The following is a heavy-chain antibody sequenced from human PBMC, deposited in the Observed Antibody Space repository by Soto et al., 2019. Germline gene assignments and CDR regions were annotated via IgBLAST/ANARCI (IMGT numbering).Heavy chain of an antibody. CDR1: GYSFDTYS. J-gene: IGHJ4*02. Sequence: QVQLVQSGTEVKKPGASVKVSCKASGYSFDTYSITWVRQAPGQGLEWLGWISAYTGDTDSARILQGRFSITTDTPTSAAYTELRGPRFDDTAVYYCARDRWVGESTYFDHWGQGTLVAVSS. D-gene: IGHD3-10*01. CDR2: ISAYTGDT. V-gene: IGHV1-18*01. CDR3: ARDRWVGESTYFDH.